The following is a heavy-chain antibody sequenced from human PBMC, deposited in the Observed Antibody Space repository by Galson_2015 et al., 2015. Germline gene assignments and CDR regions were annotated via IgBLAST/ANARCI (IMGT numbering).Heavy chain of an antibody. V-gene: IGHV3-23*01. J-gene: IGHJ4*02. CDR3: AKDLQMSR. CDR1: GFTFRSAA. Sequence: SLGLSWAASGFTFRSAAITWGRPGPGEGLGWVSVVSASGTNTYYADSVKGRVTISRDNAKNTLYLQMNSLRAEDTAVYYCAKDLQMSRWGQGTLVTVSS. D-gene: IGHD5-24*01. CDR2: VSASGTNT.